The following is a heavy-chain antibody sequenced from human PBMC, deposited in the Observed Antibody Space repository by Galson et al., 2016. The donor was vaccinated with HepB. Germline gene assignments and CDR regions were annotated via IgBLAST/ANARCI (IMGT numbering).Heavy chain of an antibody. D-gene: IGHD1-26*01. J-gene: IGHJ4*02. Sequence: VKVSCKASGYTFDSFTLHWVRQAPGQRLEWMGWIGPGNGNTKYSQKFQGRVTITRDRSASTAHMELSSLRSEDTAMYYCASQLNFESYYYFDYWGQGTLVTVSS. CDR1: GYTFDSFT. CDR2: IGPGNGNT. CDR3: ASQLNFESYYYFDY. V-gene: IGHV1-3*01.